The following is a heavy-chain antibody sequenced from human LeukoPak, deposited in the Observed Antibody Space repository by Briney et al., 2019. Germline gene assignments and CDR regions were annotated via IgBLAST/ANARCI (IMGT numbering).Heavy chain of an antibody. CDR3: ARIEGYCSSTSCYAVAFDI. V-gene: IGHV1-18*01. CDR2: ISAYNGNT. D-gene: IGHD2-2*01. J-gene: IGHJ3*02. CDR1: GYTFTSYG. Sequence: ASVKVSCKASGYTFTSYGMSGVRQAPGQGLEWMGWISAYNGNTNYAQKLQGRVTMTTDTSTSTAYMELRSLRSDDTAVYYCARIEGYCSSTSCYAVAFDIWGQGTMVTVSS.